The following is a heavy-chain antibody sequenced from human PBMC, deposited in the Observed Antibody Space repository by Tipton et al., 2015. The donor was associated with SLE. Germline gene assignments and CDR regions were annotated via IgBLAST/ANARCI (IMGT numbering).Heavy chain of an antibody. CDR1: GDSIISHY. CDR3: AGAWQGYCSGGTCYVLDY. Sequence: TLSLTCTVSGDSIISHYWSWIRQPPGKGLEWLGYIYYTGSTNYNPSLKSRVTISVDTSKNQVSLKLRSVTAADTAVYYCAGAWQGYCSGGTCYVLDYWGQGTLVTVSS. V-gene: IGHV4-59*11. J-gene: IGHJ4*02. D-gene: IGHD2-15*01. CDR2: IYYTGST.